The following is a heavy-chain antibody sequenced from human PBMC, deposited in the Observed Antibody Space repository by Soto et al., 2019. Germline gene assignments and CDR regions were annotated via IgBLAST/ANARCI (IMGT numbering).Heavy chain of an antibody. V-gene: IGHV4-59*08. J-gene: IGHJ6*03. CDR1: GGSISSYY. CDR2: IYYSGST. Sequence: PSETLSLTCTVSGGSISSYYWSWIRQPPGKGLEWIGYIYYSGSTNYNPSLKSRVTISVDTSKNQFSLKLSSVTAADTAVYYCARHKIERNGFLASNSYYYYYMDVWGKGTTVTVSS. D-gene: IGHD3-3*01. CDR3: ARHKIERNGFLASNSYYYYYMDV.